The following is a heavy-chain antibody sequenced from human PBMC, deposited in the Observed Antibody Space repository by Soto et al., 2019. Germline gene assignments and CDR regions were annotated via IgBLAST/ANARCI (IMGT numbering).Heavy chain of an antibody. Sequence: SETLSLTCTVSGGSISSYCWSWIRQPPGKGLEWIGYIYYSGSTNYNPSLKSRVTISVDTSKNQFSLKLSSVTAADTAVYYCARRGYSGYTYYFDYWGQGTLVTVSS. J-gene: IGHJ4*02. V-gene: IGHV4-59*01. CDR2: IYYSGST. CDR1: GGSISSYC. CDR3: ARRGYSGYTYYFDY. D-gene: IGHD5-12*01.